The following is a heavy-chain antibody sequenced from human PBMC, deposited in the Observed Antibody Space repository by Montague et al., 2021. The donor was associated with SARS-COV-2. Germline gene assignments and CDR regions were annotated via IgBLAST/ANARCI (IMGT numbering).Heavy chain of an antibody. Sequence: SLRLSCAASEFTFSSYGMHWVRQAPGKGLEWVAIIWYDGSKNYYADSVKGRFTISRDNSKNTLYLQMNTLRAEDTAVYYCARDSSSGSDWYYYYGMDVWGQGTTVTVSS. CDR3: ARDSSSGSDWYYYYGMDV. CDR1: EFTFSSYG. J-gene: IGHJ6*02. CDR2: IWYDGSKN. D-gene: IGHD6-13*01. V-gene: IGHV3-33*01.